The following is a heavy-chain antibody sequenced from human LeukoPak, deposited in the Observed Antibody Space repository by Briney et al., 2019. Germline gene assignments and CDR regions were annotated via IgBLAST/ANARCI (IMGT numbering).Heavy chain of an antibody. CDR2: INHSGST. V-gene: IGHV4-34*01. J-gene: IGHJ6*02. CDR1: GGSFSGYY. Sequence: SETLSLTCAVYGGSFSGYYWSWIRQPPGKGLEWIGEINHSGSTNYNPSLKSRVTISVDTSKNQFSLKLSSVTAADTAVYYCARDNPPPVTTHRGGRETRYYYYGMDVWGQGTTVTVSS. D-gene: IGHD4-17*01. CDR3: ARDNPPPVTTHRGGRETRYYYYGMDV.